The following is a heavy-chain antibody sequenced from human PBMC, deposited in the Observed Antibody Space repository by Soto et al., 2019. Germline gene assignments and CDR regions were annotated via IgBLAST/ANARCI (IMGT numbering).Heavy chain of an antibody. CDR3: ERDVKERVRGVSLYYGMDV. V-gene: IGHV4-30-4*01. CDR1: GGSISSCDYY. CDR2: IYYSGST. Sequence: PSETLSLTCTVSGGSISSCDYYWSWIRQPPGKGLEWIGCIYYSGSTYYNPSLKSRVTISVDTSKIQFSLKLTSVTAADTAVYYCERDVKERVRGVSLYYGMDVCGQGNTLTVAS. J-gene: IGHJ6*02. D-gene: IGHD3-10*01.